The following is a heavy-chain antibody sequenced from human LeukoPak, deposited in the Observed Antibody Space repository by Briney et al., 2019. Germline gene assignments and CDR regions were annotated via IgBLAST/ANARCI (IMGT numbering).Heavy chain of an antibody. D-gene: IGHD6-13*01. CDR1: GFTFSSYS. Sequence: GGSLRLSCAASGFTFSSYSMNWVRQAPGKGLEWVSSISSSSSYIYYADSVKGRFTISRDNAKNSLYLQMNSLRAEDTAVYYCARVAAGKSPHFDYWGQGTLVTVSS. J-gene: IGHJ4*02. V-gene: IGHV3-21*01. CDR2: ISSSSSYI. CDR3: ARVAAGKSPHFDY.